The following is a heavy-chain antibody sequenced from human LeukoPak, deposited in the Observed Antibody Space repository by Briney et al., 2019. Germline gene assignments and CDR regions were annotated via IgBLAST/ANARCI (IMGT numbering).Heavy chain of an antibody. CDR3: ARGARRDGYNSPDY. Sequence: ASVKVSCKASGGTFSSYAISWVRQAPGQGLEWMGGIIPIFGTANYAQKFQGRVTITADESTSTAYMELSSLRSEDTAVYYCARGARRDGYNSPDYWGQGTLVTVSS. CDR1: GGTFSSYA. J-gene: IGHJ4*02. CDR2: IIPIFGTA. V-gene: IGHV1-69*13. D-gene: IGHD5-24*01.